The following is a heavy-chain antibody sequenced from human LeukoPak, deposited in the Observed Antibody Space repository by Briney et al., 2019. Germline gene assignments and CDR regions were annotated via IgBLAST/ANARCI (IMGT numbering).Heavy chain of an antibody. CDR1: GFTFSAFG. Sequence: GALRLSCAASGFTFSAFGMHWVRQAPGKGLEWVAVLSFDGSRQYYADAVRGRFTISRDNAKNSLYLQMNSLRAEDTAVYYCARDDIPGEWFGELSPNFDYWGQGTLVTVSS. CDR3: ARDDIPGEWFGELSPNFDY. J-gene: IGHJ4*02. D-gene: IGHD3-10*01. V-gene: IGHV3-30*03. CDR2: LSFDGSRQ.